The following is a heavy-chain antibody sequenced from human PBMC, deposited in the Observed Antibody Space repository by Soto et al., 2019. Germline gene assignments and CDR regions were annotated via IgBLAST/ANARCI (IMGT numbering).Heavy chain of an antibody. CDR2: IYYSGTT. Sequence: SETLSLTCTVSGGSISSGNYYWSWIRQPPGKGLEWIGYIYYSGTTYSNPSLNGRVTISVDTSKNQFSLKLSSVTAADTALYYCARHYYDSSAYHFVGLDIWDQGTLVTVSS. CDR1: GGSISSGNYY. CDR3: ARHYYDSSAYHFVGLDI. V-gene: IGHV4-30-4*01. D-gene: IGHD3-22*01. J-gene: IGHJ4*02.